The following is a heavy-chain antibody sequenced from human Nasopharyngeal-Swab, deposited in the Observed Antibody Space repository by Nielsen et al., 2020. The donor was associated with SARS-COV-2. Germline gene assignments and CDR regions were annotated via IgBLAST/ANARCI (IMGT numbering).Heavy chain of an antibody. CDR3: ARLVAVAGGGGGGADY. J-gene: IGHJ4*02. CDR2: IYPGDSDT. V-gene: IGHV5-51*01. D-gene: IGHD6-19*01. Sequence: GESLKISCKGSGYSFTSYWIGWVRQMPGKGLEWMGIIYPGDSDTRYGPSFQGQVTISADKSISTAYLQWSSLKASDTAMYYCARLVAVAGGGGGGADYWGQGTLVTVSS. CDR1: GYSFTSYW.